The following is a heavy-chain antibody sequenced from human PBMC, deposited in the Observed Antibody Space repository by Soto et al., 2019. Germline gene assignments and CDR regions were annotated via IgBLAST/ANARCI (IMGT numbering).Heavy chain of an antibody. J-gene: IGHJ4*02. CDR3: ARRETARGFDY. D-gene: IGHD6-6*01. Sequence: GGSLRLSCAASGFTFSSYWMHWVRQAPGGGLVWVSRISTDGSITNYADSVKGRFTISRDNAKNTLYLEMNSLRAEDTAVYHRARRETARGFDYWGQGTLVTVSS. V-gene: IGHV3-74*01. CDR1: GFTFSSYW. CDR2: ISTDGSIT.